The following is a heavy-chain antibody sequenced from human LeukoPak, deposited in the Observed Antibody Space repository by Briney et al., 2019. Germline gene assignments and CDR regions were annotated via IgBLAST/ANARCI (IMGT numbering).Heavy chain of an antibody. CDR3: ARNYESSGYYYISYFDY. CDR2: ITYDGSGK. J-gene: IGHJ4*02. Sequence: GGSLRLSCAASGFTFTSYGIHWVRQAPGKGLEWVAVITYDGSGKWYADAVKGRFTISRDNSKNTLYLQMNSLRTEDTAVYYCARNYESSGYYYISYFDYWGQGTLVTVSS. CDR1: GFTFTSYG. D-gene: IGHD3-22*01. V-gene: IGHV3-30*03.